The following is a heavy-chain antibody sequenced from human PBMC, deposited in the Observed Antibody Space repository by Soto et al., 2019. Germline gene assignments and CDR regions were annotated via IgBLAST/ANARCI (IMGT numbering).Heavy chain of an antibody. J-gene: IGHJ4*02. CDR1: GGSITSGPYY. Sequence: SETLSLTCAVSGGSITSGPYYWAWVRQPPGKELEWIGDIYYNGNTYYNPSLTSRATISRDTSKNQFFLNLNSLTAADTALYYCVGHMHHPNFEYWGQGALVTVSS. D-gene: IGHD2-2*01. CDR3: VGHMHHPNFEY. CDR2: IYYNGNT. V-gene: IGHV4-39*01.